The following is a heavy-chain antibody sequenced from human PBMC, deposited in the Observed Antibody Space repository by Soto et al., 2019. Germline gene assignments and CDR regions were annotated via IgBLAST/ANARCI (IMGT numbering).Heavy chain of an antibody. CDR1: GFTFSSYA. V-gene: IGHV3-64*01. CDR2: ISSNGGST. D-gene: IGHD3-16*01. CDR3: ARDNPLGMITFGDNAFDI. J-gene: IGHJ3*02. Sequence: GGSLRLSCAASGFTFSSYAMHWVRQAPGKGLEYVSAISSNGGSTYYANSVKGRFTISRDNSKNTLYLQMGSLRAEDMAVYYCARDNPLGMITFGDNAFDIWGQGTMVTVSS.